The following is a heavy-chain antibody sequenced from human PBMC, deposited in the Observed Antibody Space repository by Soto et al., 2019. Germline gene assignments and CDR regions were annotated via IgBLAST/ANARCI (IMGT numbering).Heavy chain of an antibody. D-gene: IGHD1-1*01. CDR3: TTGMGYNPGFDY. CDR2: LSGNAEST. J-gene: IGHJ4*02. CDR1: GFTFSSYA. V-gene: IGHV3-23*01. Sequence: PGGSLRLSCAASGFTFSSYALSWVRQAPGKGLEWVSGLSGNAESTYDADSVRGRFIISRDNSNNTLFLQMNSLRAEDTAVYYCTTGMGYNPGFDYWGQGTLVTVSS.